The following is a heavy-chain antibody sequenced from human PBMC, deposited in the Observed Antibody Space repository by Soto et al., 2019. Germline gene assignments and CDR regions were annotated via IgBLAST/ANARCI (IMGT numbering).Heavy chain of an antibody. CDR1: GFTFSSYA. D-gene: IGHD3-10*01. J-gene: IGHJ3*02. Sequence: PGGSLRLSCAASGFTFSSYAMSWVRQAPGKGLEWASAISGSGGSTYYADSVKGRFTISRDNTKNTLYLQMNSLRAEDTAVYYCAKDRRYYYGSGSRGVGDAFDIWGQGTMVTVSS. CDR2: ISGSGGST. V-gene: IGHV3-23*01. CDR3: AKDRRYYYGSGSRGVGDAFDI.